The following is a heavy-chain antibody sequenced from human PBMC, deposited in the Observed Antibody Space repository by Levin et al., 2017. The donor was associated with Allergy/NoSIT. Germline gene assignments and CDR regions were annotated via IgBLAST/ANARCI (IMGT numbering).Heavy chain of an antibody. CDR2: ISESGGDI. CDR1: GFTFTNYV. Sequence: GGSLRLSCAGSGFTFTNYVMQWVRQAPGKGLEWVSSISESGGDIYYADSVKGRFTISRDNSKGTLYLQMSSLRAEDTAIYYCAIEEGPYGYWGQGTLVSVSS. J-gene: IGHJ4*02. V-gene: IGHV3-23*01. CDR3: AIEEGPYGY. D-gene: IGHD4-17*01.